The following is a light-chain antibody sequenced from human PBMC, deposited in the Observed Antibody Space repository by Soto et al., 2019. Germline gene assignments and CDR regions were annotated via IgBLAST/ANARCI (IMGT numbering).Light chain of an antibody. Sequence: QSVLTQPPSVSGAPGQRVTISCTGSRSNIGAGYDVHWYQQLPGTAPKPLIYGNSNRPSGVPHRFSGSKSGTSASLAITGLQAEYDADYYCQSYESSLSALFGGGTQLTVL. J-gene: IGLJ3*02. CDR1: RSNIGAGYD. CDR3: QSYESSLSAL. V-gene: IGLV1-40*01. CDR2: GNS.